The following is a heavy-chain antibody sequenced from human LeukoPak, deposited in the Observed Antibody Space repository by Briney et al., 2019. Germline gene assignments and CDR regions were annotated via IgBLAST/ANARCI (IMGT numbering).Heavy chain of an antibody. CDR2: IYYSGST. CDR1: GGSISSSSYY. J-gene: IGHJ4*02. D-gene: IGHD6-19*01. CDR3: ASPSSGWAPFDY. V-gene: IGHV4-39*01. Sequence: PSETLSLTCTVSGGSISSSSYYWGWIRQPPGKGLEWIGSIYYSGSTYYNPSLKSRVTISVDTSKNQFSLKLSSVTAADTAVYYCASPSSGWAPFDYWGQGTLVTVSS.